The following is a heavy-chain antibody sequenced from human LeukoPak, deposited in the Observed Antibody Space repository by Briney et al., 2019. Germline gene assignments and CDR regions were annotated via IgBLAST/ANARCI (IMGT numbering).Heavy chain of an antibody. CDR2: IYHSGST. CDR1: GGSISSGGYS. J-gene: IGHJ4*02. V-gene: IGHV4-30-2*01. D-gene: IGHD1-1*01. Sequence: PSETLSLTCAVSGGSISSGGYSWSWIRQPPGKGLEWIGYIYHSGSTYYNPSLKSRVTISVDRSKNQFSLKLSSVTAADTAAYYCAGEIPVERSFDYWGQGTLVTVSS. CDR3: AGEIPVERSFDY.